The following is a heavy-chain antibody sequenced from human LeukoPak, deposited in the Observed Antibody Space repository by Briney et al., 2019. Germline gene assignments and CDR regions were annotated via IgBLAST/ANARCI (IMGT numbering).Heavy chain of an antibody. D-gene: IGHD1-20*01. Sequence: PGGSLRLSCAASGFTFSSFWMSWVRQAPGKGLEWVANIDPDGSETQYVGSVKGRFTTSRDNAKNSLYLQMNSLRAEDTAIYYCARIWYFGDNNWRYFDYYPQGTLVTASS. J-gene: IGHJ4*02. CDR1: GFTFSSFW. CDR2: IDPDGSET. V-gene: IGHV3-7*01. CDR3: ARIWYFGDNNWRYFDY.